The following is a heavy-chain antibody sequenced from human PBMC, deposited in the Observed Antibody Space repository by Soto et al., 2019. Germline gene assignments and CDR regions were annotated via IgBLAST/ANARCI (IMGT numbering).Heavy chain of an antibody. CDR1: GYTFNTYW. CDR3: ARHGNNGPEDTLDV. D-gene: IGHD1-1*01. CDR2: IHPGDSET. Sequence: EEQLLQSGADVKKPGGSLKISCQASGYTFNTYWIGWVRQMPGKGLEWMGIIHPGDSETRYKPSLQGQVTISADKSITTTYLQWSSIKASDTAMYICARHGNNGPEDTLDVWCQGTTVTVSS. J-gene: IGHJ6*02. V-gene: IGHV5-51*01.